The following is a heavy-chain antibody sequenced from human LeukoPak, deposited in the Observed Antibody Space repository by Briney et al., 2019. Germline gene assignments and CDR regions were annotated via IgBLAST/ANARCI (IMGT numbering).Heavy chain of an antibody. CDR1: GGTFSSYA. Sequence: VASVKVSCKASGGTFSSYAISWVRQAPGQGREWMGGIIPIFGTANYAQKFQGRVTITADESTSTAYMELSSLRSEDTAVYYCARGRTGYCGSTSCSFDYWGQGTLVTVSS. V-gene: IGHV1-69*13. CDR3: ARGRTGYCGSTSCSFDY. CDR2: IIPIFGTA. D-gene: IGHD2-2*01. J-gene: IGHJ4*02.